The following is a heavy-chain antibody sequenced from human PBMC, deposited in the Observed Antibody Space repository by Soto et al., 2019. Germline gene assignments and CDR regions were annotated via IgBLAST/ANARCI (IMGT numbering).Heavy chain of an antibody. CDR1: GLTFSNHG. Sequence: QVQLVVSGGGVVQPGRSLRLSCAASGLTFSNHGMHWVRQAPGKGLEWVAVIWDDGSNKYHADSVKGRFTISRDNSKGILYLQMDSLRAEDTAVYYCARHRGTIDHYYMDVWGKGTTVTVSS. CDR2: IWDDGSNK. CDR3: ARHRGTIDHYYMDV. V-gene: IGHV3-33*01. D-gene: IGHD1-7*01. J-gene: IGHJ6*03.